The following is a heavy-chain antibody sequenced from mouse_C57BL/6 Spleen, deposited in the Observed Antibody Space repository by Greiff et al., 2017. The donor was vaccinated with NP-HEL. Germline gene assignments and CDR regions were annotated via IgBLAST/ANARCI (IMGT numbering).Heavy chain of an antibody. J-gene: IGHJ1*03. Sequence: QVQLKESGPGLVQPSQSLSITCTVSGFSLTSYGVHWVRQSPGKGLEWLGVIWRGGSTDYNAAFMSRLSITKDNSKSQVFFKMNSLQADDTAIYYCAKNSYDYGSSYWYFDVWGTGTTVTVSS. V-gene: IGHV2-5*01. CDR1: GFSLTSYG. D-gene: IGHD1-1*01. CDR2: IWRGGST. CDR3: AKNSYDYGSSYWYFDV.